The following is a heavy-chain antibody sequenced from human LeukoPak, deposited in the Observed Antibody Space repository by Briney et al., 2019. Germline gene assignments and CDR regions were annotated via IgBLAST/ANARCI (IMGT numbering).Heavy chain of an antibody. J-gene: IGHJ4*02. CDR1: GGSFSGCY. Sequence: SETLSLTCAVYGGSFSGCYWSWIRQPPGKGLEWIAEINHSGSTNYNPSLKSRVTLSVDTSKNQFSLMLSSVTAADTAVYYCARVWAPLDYWGQGTLVRVSS. CDR3: ARVWAPLDY. CDR2: INHSGST. V-gene: IGHV4-34*01. D-gene: IGHD7-27*01.